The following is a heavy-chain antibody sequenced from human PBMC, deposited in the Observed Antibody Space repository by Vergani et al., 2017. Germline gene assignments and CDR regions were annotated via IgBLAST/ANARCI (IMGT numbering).Heavy chain of an antibody. CDR2: LSASDRRT. CDR1: GFTFIMHA. J-gene: IGHJ1*01. D-gene: IGHD1-1*01. V-gene: IGHV3-23*04. Sequence: EAQVVESGGGLVQPGGSLRLSCAASGFTFIMHAMSWVRQAPGKGLEWVSTLSASDRRTHYADSVKGRFNISRDNSKSTLYLQMNSLRTEDTAVYYCATKSCGTPGGQIGYFREWGQGTLVTVSS. CDR3: ATKSCGTPGGQIGYFRE.